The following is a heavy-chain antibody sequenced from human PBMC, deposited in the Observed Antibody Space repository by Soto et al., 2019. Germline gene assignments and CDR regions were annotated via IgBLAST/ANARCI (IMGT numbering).Heavy chain of an antibody. CDR1: GGSISSYY. J-gene: IGHJ3*02. CDR2: IYYSGST. Sequence: SETLSLTCTVSGGSISSYYWSWIRQPPGKGLEWIGYIYYSGSTNYNPSLKSRVTISVDTSKNQFSLKLSSVTAADTAVYYCARHVLNFWSGYYRDAFDIWCQGTMVTVSS. V-gene: IGHV4-59*08. D-gene: IGHD3-3*01. CDR3: ARHVLNFWSGYYRDAFDI.